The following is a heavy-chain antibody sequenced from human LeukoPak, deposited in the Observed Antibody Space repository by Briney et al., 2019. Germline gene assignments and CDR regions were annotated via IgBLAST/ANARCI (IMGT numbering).Heavy chain of an antibody. D-gene: IGHD3-22*01. Sequence: SETLSLTCTVSGGSISSYYWSWIRQPPGKGLEWIGYIYYSGSTNYNPSLKSRVTISVDTSKNQFSLKLSSVTAADTAVHYCARVRYYYDSSGSQYNWFDLWGQGTLVTASS. CDR1: GGSISSYY. V-gene: IGHV4-59*01. J-gene: IGHJ5*02. CDR3: ARVRYYYDSSGSQYNWFDL. CDR2: IYYSGST.